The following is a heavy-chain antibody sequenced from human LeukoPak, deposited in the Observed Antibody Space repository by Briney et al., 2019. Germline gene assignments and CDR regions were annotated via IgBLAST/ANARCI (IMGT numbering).Heavy chain of an antibody. CDR3: ARSRYGSGSPIYYYGMDV. Sequence: PGGSLKLSCAASGFTVSSNYMSWVRQAPGKGLEWVPVIYSGGSTYYADSVKGRFTISRDNSKNTLYLQMNSLRAEDTAVYYCARSRYGSGSPIYYYGMDVWGQGTTVTVSS. V-gene: IGHV3-66*01. CDR2: IYSGGST. D-gene: IGHD3-10*01. CDR1: GFTVSSNY. J-gene: IGHJ6*02.